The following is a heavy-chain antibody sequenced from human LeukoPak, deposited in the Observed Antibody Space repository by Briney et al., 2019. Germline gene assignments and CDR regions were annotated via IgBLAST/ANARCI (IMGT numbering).Heavy chain of an antibody. CDR1: GFTVSSKY. CDR2: IYSDGST. CDR3: ARDLAAGGTYPHY. V-gene: IGHV3-53*01. D-gene: IGHD6-13*01. Sequence: GGSLRLSCAASGFTVSSKYMSWVRQAPGKGPEWVSVIYSDGSTYYADSVKGRFTISRDTSKNTLYLQMNSLRTEDTAVYYCARDLAAGGTYPHYWGQGTLVSVSS. J-gene: IGHJ4*02.